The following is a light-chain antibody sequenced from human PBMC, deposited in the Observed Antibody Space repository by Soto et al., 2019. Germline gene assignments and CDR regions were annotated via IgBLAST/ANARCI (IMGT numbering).Light chain of an antibody. Sequence: QSVLTQPPSASGTPGQRVTISCSGSSSNIGSNYVYWYQQLPGTAPKLLIYRNNKRPSGGPDRFSGSKSGSSASLAIGGLRSEEEADYYCAAWDGSLSREVVFGGGTQLTVL. CDR1: SSNIGSNY. J-gene: IGLJ2*01. CDR2: RNN. CDR3: AAWDGSLSREVV. V-gene: IGLV1-47*01.